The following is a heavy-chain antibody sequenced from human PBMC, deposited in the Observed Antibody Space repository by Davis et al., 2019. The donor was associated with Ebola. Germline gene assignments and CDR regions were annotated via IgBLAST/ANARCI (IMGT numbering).Heavy chain of an antibody. CDR3: AKSGLSFGVVKYHYGMDV. V-gene: IGHV3-23*01. Sequence: GGSLRLSCAASGFTVSSNYMTWVRQAPGKGLERVSAISGSGGSTYYADSVKGRFTISRDNSKKTLYLHMNSLRAEDTAVYYCAKSGLSFGVVKYHYGMDVWGKGTTVTVSS. CDR1: GFTVSSNY. D-gene: IGHD3-3*01. J-gene: IGHJ6*04. CDR2: ISGSGGST.